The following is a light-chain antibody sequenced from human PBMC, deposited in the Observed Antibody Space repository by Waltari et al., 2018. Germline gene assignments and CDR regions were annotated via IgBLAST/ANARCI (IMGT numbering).Light chain of an antibody. CDR1: SSDVGAYNY. Sequence: QSALTQAASVSGSPGQSITISCTGTSSDVGAYNYVSWYQQHPGKAPKLMIYDVSNRPSGVSNRVSGSKSGNTASLTISGLQAEDEADYYCSSFTSSSTVLFGGGTRLSVL. CDR2: DVS. V-gene: IGLV2-14*03. J-gene: IGLJ2*01. CDR3: SSFTSSSTVL.